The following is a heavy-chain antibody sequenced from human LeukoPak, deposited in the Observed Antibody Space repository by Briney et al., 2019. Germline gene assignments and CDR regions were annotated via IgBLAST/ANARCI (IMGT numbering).Heavy chain of an antibody. D-gene: IGHD6-13*01. V-gene: IGHV4-59*08. Sequence: KPLETLSLTCTVSGGSISSYYWSWIRQPPGKGLEWIGYIYYSVSTNSNPSLKSRVTISVDTSKNQFSLKLSSVTAADTAVYYCARKDGYSSSWYTTYFDYWGQGTLVTVSS. CDR1: GGSISSYY. CDR3: ARKDGYSSSWYTTYFDY. CDR2: IYYSVST. J-gene: IGHJ4*02.